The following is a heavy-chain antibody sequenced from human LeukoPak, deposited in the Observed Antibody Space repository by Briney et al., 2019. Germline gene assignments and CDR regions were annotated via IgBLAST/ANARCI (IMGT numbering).Heavy chain of an antibody. CDR3: AAEDDFLTGYYDFDY. CDR1: GFTFARSA. V-gene: IGHV1-58*01. D-gene: IGHD3-9*01. CDR2: IVIANGNT. J-gene: IGHJ4*02. Sequence: RASVKVSCKASGFTFARSAVQWVRQARGQRPEWIGWIVIANGNTNYAQKFQERLTITRDMSTSTAYMELSSLRSEDTAVYYCAAEDDFLTGYYDFDYWGQGTVVTASS.